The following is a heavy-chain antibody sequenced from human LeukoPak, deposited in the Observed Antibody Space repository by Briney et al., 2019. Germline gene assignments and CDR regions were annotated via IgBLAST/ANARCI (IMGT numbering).Heavy chain of an antibody. Sequence: SQTLSLTCAISGDSVSSNSAAWNWIRQSPSRGLEWLGRTYYRSKWYNDYAVSVKSRITINPDTSKNQFSLQLNSVTPEDTAVYYCAGDRHSTYYDFWSGYGDYYGMDVWGQGTTVTVSS. D-gene: IGHD3-3*01. CDR1: GDSVSSNSAA. J-gene: IGHJ6*02. V-gene: IGHV6-1*01. CDR3: AGDRHSTYYDFWSGYGDYYGMDV. CDR2: TYYRSKWYN.